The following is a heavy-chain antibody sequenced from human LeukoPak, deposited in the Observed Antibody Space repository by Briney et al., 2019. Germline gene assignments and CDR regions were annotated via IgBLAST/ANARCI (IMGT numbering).Heavy chain of an antibody. CDR1: GYTFTGYY. CDR3: AREDVVLVDAVRYYYYGMDV. D-gene: IGHD2-8*01. J-gene: IGHJ6*02. V-gene: IGHV1-46*01. Sequence: ASVKVSCKASGYTFTGYYMHWVRQAPGQGLEWMGIINPSGGSTSYAQKFQDRVTMTRDTSTGTVYMELSSLKSEDTAVYYCAREDVVLVDAVRYYYYGMDVWGQGTTVTVSS. CDR2: INPSGGST.